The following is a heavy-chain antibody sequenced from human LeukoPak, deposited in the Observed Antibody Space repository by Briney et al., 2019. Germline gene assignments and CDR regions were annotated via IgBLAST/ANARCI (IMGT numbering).Heavy chain of an antibody. V-gene: IGHV4-59*08. J-gene: IGHJ3*01. D-gene: IGHD1-1*01. CDR1: GGSISSYY. CDR3: ASFGLNWIDNYG. CDR2: AYYTGNT. Sequence: PSETLSLTCTVSGGSISSYYWSWIRQPPGKGLEWIGYAYYTGNTNYNPSLKSRVTISVETSKTQFSQKLNPVTAAHTAIYYCASFGLNWIDNYGWGQGTMVTVSS.